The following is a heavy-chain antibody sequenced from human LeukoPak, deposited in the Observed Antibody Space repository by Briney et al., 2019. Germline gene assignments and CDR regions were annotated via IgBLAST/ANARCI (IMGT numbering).Heavy chain of an antibody. J-gene: IGHJ6*03. CDR3: AKGGGGRLIYYYYMDV. CDR1: GFTFDDYA. D-gene: IGHD3-16*01. V-gene: IGHV3-9*03. CDR2: ISWNSDSI. Sequence: HAGGSLRLSCAASGFTFDDYAMHWVRQAPGKGLEWVSGISWNSDSIDYADSVKGRFTISRENAKNSLHLQMNSLRAEDMALYYCAKGGGGRLIYYYYMDVWGKGTTVTVSS.